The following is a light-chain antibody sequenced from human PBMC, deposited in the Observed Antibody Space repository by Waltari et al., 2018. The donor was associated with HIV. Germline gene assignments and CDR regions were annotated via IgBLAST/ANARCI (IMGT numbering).Light chain of an antibody. Sequence: FLLTQPHSVSESPGKTVTISCTHTSGHLAGKYLQWYQQRPGRAPTTVIYENEQPPSGVPARFSGSIDRSSRSASLIISGLKTEDEADYYCQSYDNNNPTWVFGGGTKLTVL. CDR2: ENE. CDR1: SGHLAGKY. J-gene: IGLJ3*02. V-gene: IGLV6-57*03. CDR3: QSYDNNNPTWV.